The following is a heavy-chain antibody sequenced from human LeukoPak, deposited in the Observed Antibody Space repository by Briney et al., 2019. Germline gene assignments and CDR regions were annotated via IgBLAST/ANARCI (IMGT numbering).Heavy chain of an antibody. CDR2: ISGSGGST. CDR3: AKDLTLDYGYLIYYYYYMDV. CDR1: GFTFSSYG. Sequence: GGSLRLSCAASGFTFSSYGMHWVRQAPGKGLEWVSAISGSGGSTYYADSVKGRFTISRDNSKNTLYLQMNSLRAEDTAVYYCAKDLTLDYGYLIYYYYYMDVWGKGTTVTVSS. J-gene: IGHJ6*03. V-gene: IGHV3-23*01. D-gene: IGHD3-10*01.